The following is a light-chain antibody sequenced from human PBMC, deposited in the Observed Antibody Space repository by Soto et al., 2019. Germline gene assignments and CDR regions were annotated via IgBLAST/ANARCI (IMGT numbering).Light chain of an antibody. CDR3: QQSYSTPQT. Sequence: DIVMTQSPDSLAVSLGERATINCKSSQSVLYSSNNKNNLAWYQQKPGQPPKLLIYWASTRESGVPDRFSGSGSGTDFTLTISSLQAEDVAVYYCQQSYSTPQTFGQGTKVEIK. CDR2: WAS. V-gene: IGKV4-1*01. CDR1: QSVLYSSNNKNN. J-gene: IGKJ1*01.